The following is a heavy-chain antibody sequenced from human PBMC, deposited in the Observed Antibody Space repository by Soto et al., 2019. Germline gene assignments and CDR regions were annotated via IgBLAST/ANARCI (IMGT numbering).Heavy chain of an antibody. CDR1: YVSVTNFF. CDR3: ARHYGDNDSGLDH. J-gene: IGHJ4*02. Sequence: QVRLQESGPGLVKPSETLSLTCNVSYVSVTNFFWSWIRQPPGKGLDWIGFISYSGRTDSNPSLRSRVSISLDTSKNEFSLKLRSVTAPDTAVYYCARHYGDNDSGLDHWGQGTLVTVSS. D-gene: IGHD4-17*01. CDR2: ISYSGRT. V-gene: IGHV4-59*08.